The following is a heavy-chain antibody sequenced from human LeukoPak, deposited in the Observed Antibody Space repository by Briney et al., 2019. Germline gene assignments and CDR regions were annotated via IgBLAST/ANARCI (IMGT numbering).Heavy chain of an antibody. CDR1: GYPLNNHQ. CDR2: IDSSGRTM. J-gene: IGHJ4*02. D-gene: IGHD7-27*01. V-gene: IGHV3-48*02. Sequence: GGSLRLSCAASGYPLNNHQMNWVRQAPGKGLEWVSYIDSSGRTMSYADSVKGRFTMSRDTAQNSLYLHMNSLRDEDTALYYFPRHRPNWAIDCWGQGTLVTVSS. CDR3: PRHRPNWAIDC.